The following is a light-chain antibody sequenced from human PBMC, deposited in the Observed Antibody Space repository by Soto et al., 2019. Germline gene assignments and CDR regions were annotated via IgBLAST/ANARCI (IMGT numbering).Light chain of an antibody. CDR1: GSNIGAGYD. CDR2: DTT. V-gene: IGLV1-40*01. Sequence: QSVLTQPPSVSGAPGQSVTISCIGSGSNIGAGYDVHWYQQLPGVAPKLLIFDTTNRPSGVPGRFSGSKSGASASLAITGLPPEDEADFFCHSFDTNLNAVVFGGGAKVTVL. J-gene: IGLJ2*01. CDR3: HSFDTNLNAVV.